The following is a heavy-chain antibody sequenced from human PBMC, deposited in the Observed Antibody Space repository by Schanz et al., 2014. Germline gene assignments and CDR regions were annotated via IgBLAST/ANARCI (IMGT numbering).Heavy chain of an antibody. Sequence: QVQLVQSGGEMKKPGASVKVSCKASGGTFTSYAFSWVRQAPGQGLEWMGRIIPILGIANYAQKFQGRVTITADKSTFTAYMDVSSLRSEDTAVYYCASSGAGYSSSWDFDYWGQGTLVTVSS. CDR2: IIPILGIA. CDR1: GGTFTSYA. V-gene: IGHV1-69*02. D-gene: IGHD6-13*01. CDR3: ASSGAGYSSSWDFDY. J-gene: IGHJ4*02.